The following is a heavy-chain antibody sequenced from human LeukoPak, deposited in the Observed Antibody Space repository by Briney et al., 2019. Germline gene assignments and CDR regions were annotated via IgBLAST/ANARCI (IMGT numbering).Heavy chain of an antibody. CDR1: GAAFSSYA. CDR2: IIPILGIA. D-gene: IGHD3-16*01. CDR3: ARDRLVWSMAHYCGWFDP. V-gene: IGHV1-69*04. J-gene: IGHJ5*02. Sequence: ASGKVSCNASGAAFSSYAISWVRQPPGQGLELMGRIIPILGIANYAQKFQGRVTSTADKPTRTAYRELSSLRSEDTDVYDCARDRLVWSMAHYCGWFDPWGQGTLVTVSS.